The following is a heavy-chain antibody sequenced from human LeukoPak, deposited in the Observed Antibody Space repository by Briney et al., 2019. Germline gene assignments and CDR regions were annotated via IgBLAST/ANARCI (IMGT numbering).Heavy chain of an antibody. CDR1: DGSFSGCC. CDR3: ARFRVLGVVVTAKGRAFDI. Sequence: KPSDTLSLTCAGYDGSFSGCCWSWIRQPPGKGLEWLGEINHSGSTNYNPSLKSRVTISVDTSKNQFSLKLSSVTAADTAVYYCARFRVLGVVVTAKGRAFDIWGQGTMVTVSS. V-gene: IGHV4-34*01. CDR2: INHSGST. J-gene: IGHJ3*02. D-gene: IGHD2-21*02.